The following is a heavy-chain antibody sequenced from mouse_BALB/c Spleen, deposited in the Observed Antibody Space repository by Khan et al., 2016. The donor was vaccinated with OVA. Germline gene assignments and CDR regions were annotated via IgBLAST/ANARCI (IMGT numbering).Heavy chain of an antibody. Sequence: VQLQESGPGLVAPSQSLSITCTVSGFSLTGYGINWVRQPPGKGLEWLGMIWGGGSTDYNSAIKSRLSISKDNSKSQDFLKMNHLQTDDSARYYCARELRLGGFAYWGQGTLVTVSA. CDR1: GFSLTGYG. J-gene: IGHJ3*01. CDR2: IWGGGST. D-gene: IGHD1-2*01. CDR3: ARELRLGGFAY. V-gene: IGHV2-6-7*01.